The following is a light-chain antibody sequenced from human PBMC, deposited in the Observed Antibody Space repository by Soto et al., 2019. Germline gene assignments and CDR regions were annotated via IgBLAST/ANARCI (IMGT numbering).Light chain of an antibody. CDR1: QGMSGW. CDR3: QQYDSFSVT. Sequence: QMNQYPTPLSSIVGDTITITCRASQGMSGWLAWNQQKPGKAPKLLIYDVSALKRGVPPRFSGSGSGTEFTLTISSLQPDDFATYYCQQYDSFSVTSAQGAKVAIK. CDR2: DVS. V-gene: IGKV1-5*01. J-gene: IGKJ1*01.